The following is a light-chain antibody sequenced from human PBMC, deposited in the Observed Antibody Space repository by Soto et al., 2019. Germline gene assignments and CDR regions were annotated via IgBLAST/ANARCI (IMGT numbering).Light chain of an antibody. V-gene: IGKV1-5*03. Sequence: DIQMAQSPSTLSESVGERVTITCRASQSISSWLAWYQQKPGKAPKLLIYKASSLESGVPSRFSGSGSGTEFTLTISSLQRDDFATYYCQQYNSYWTFGQGTKVEIK. CDR3: QQYNSYWT. J-gene: IGKJ1*01. CDR2: KAS. CDR1: QSISSW.